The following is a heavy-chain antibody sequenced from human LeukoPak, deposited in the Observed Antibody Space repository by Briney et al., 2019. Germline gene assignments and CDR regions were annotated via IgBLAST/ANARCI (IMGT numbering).Heavy chain of an antibody. J-gene: IGHJ4*02. D-gene: IGHD2-15*01. Sequence: PGGSLRLSCAASGFTFSGFSMSWVRQAPGKGLEWVANINPAGSDKYFVDSAKGRFTISRDNAKNSLYLQMNSLRADDTALYYCARPRGCSSTCSNFDXWGXGTLXTVSS. CDR3: ARPRGCSSTCSNFDX. CDR1: GFTFSGFS. V-gene: IGHV3-7*01. CDR2: INPAGSDK.